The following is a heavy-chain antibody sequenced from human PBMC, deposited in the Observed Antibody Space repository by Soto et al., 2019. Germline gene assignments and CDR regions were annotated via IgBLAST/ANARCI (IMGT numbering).Heavy chain of an antibody. CDR3: ARYHPNYYDILTGYYYYGMDV. CDR2: IYYSGST. CDR1: GGSISSGDYY. D-gene: IGHD3-9*01. V-gene: IGHV4-30-4*01. Sequence: TLSLTCTVSGGSISSGDYYWSWIRQPPGKGLEWIGYIYYSGSTYYNPSLKSRVTISVDTSKNQFSLTLSSVTAADTAVYYCARYHPNYYDILTGYYYYGMDVSGQGITVTVSS. J-gene: IGHJ6*02.